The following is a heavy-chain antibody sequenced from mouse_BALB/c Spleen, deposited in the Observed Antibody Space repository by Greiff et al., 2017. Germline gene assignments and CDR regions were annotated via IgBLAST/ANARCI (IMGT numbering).Heavy chain of an antibody. CDR2: IDPANGNT. CDR1: GFNIKDTY. D-gene: IGHD2-10*02. J-gene: IGHJ3*01. V-gene: IGHV14-3*02. Sequence: VQLQQSGAELVKPGASVKLSCTASGFNIKDTYMHWVKQRPEQGLEWIGRIDPANGNTKYDPKFQGKATITADTSSNTAYLQLSSLTSEDTAVYYCARSEYGTDFAYWGQGTLVTVSA. CDR3: ARSEYGTDFAY.